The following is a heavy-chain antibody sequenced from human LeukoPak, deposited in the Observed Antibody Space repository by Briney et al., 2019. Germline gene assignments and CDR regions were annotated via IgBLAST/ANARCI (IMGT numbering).Heavy chain of an antibody. V-gene: IGHV1-18*04. Sequence: ASVKVSCKASGYTFTGYYMRWVRQAPGQGLEWMGWISAYNGNTNYAQKLQGRVTMTTDTSTSTAYMELRSLRSDDTAVYYCARGRKGEAFDIWGQGTMVTVSS. D-gene: IGHD3-10*01. CDR1: GYTFTGYY. CDR2: ISAYNGNT. J-gene: IGHJ3*02. CDR3: ARGRKGEAFDI.